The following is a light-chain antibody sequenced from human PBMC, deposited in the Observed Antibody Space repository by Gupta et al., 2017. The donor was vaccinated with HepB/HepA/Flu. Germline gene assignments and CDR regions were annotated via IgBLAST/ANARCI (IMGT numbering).Light chain of an antibody. CDR3: TSYTSSSTYV. J-gene: IGLJ1*01. Sequence: QSALTQPAPVSGSPGQSITIFCTGISSDVGGYNFVSWYQQHPGKAPKLMIYDVTNRPSGVSNRFSGSKSGDTASLTISGLQAEDEADYYCTSYTSSSTYVFGTGTKVTVL. CDR2: DVT. V-gene: IGLV2-14*03. CDR1: SSDVGGYNF.